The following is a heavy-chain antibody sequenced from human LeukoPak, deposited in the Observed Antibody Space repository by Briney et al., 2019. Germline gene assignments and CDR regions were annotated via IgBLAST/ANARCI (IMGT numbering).Heavy chain of an antibody. D-gene: IGHD4-17*01. CDR3: ARLLRDYGDYTDY. CDR1: GGSISSSSYY. Sequence: SETLSLTCTVSGGSISSSSYYWGWIRQPPGKGLEWIGSIYYSGSTYYNPSLKSRVTISVDTSKNQISLKLSSVTAADTAVYYCARLLRDYGDYTDYWGQGTLVTVSS. V-gene: IGHV4-39*01. J-gene: IGHJ4*02. CDR2: IYYSGST.